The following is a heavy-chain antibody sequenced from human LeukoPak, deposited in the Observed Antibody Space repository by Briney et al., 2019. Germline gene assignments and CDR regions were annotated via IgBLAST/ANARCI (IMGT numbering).Heavy chain of an antibody. CDR2: IYYRGGT. J-gene: IGHJ4*01. Sequence: PSKTLSLTCTVSGDSINGYFWSWIRQPPGQGLEWVGYIYYRGGTSYNPSLGGRITVSLDTSRNQFFLRLTSVTPADTAMYYCARHGNTGPVSGLPLDHWGHGTLVSVSS. CDR3: ARHGNTGPVSGLPLDH. CDR1: GDSINGYF. D-gene: IGHD6-19*01. V-gene: IGHV4-59*08.